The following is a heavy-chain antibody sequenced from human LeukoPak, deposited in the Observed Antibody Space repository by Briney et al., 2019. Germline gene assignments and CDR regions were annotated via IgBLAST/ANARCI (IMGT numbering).Heavy chain of an antibody. D-gene: IGHD2-15*01. CDR1: GFTFNSYG. Sequence: GGSLRLSCAASGFTFNSYGIHWVRQAPGKGLEWVAFISYDGSDKYYADSVKGRFTISRDNSENTLYLQMSSLRAEDTAVYYCAKDRRGSCNGGSCYCCDYWGQGTLVTVSS. CDR2: ISYDGSDK. V-gene: IGHV3-30*02. J-gene: IGHJ4*02. CDR3: AKDRRGSCNGGSCYCCDY.